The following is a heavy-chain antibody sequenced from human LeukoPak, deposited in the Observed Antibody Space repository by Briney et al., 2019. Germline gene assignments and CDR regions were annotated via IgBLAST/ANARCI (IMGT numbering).Heavy chain of an antibody. V-gene: IGHV3-7*01. CDR2: IKQDGSEK. CDR1: GFTFSTYW. Sequence: PGGSLRLSCAASGFTFSTYWMSWVRQAPGKGLEWVANIKQDGSEKYYVDSVKGRFTISRDNPKNSLYLQMNSLRAEDTAVYYCARRAVAASVPFDYWGQGTLVTVSS. J-gene: IGHJ4*02. CDR3: ARRAVAASVPFDY. D-gene: IGHD6-19*01.